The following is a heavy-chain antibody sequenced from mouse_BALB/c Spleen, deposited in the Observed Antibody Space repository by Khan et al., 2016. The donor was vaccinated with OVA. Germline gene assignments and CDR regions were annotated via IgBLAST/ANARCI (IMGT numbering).Heavy chain of an antibody. Sequence: QVHVKQSGAELVKPGASVRLSCKASGYSFTSYYLYWVKQRPGQGLEWIGEINPSNGGTNFNEKFKIKATLTVDKSSSTAYMQLSSLTSEDSAVYYCTRSGYGTFAYWGRGTLVTVSA. V-gene: IGHV1S81*02. CDR2: INPSNGGT. CDR3: TRSGYGTFAY. CDR1: GYSFTSYY. J-gene: IGHJ3*01. D-gene: IGHD2-1*01.